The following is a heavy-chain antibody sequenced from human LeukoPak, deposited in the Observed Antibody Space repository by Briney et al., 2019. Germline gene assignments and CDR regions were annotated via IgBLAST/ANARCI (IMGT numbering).Heavy chain of an antibody. J-gene: IGHJ6*04. CDR3: ARDRYGMDV. V-gene: IGHV3-33*01. CDR2: TWYDGSNK. Sequence: GRSLRLSCAASGFTFSSYGMHWVRQAPGKGLEWVAVTWYDGSNKYYADSVKGRFTISRDNSKNTLYLQMNSLRAEDTAVYYCARDRYGMDVWGKGTRVTVSS. CDR1: GFTFSSYG.